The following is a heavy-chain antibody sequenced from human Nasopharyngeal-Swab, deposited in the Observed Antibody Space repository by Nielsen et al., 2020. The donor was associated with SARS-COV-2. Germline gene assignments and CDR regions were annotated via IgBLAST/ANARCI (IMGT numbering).Heavy chain of an antibody. J-gene: IGHJ4*02. Sequence: SENLSLNCTVSGGSISSSSYYWGWIRQPPGKGLEWIGSIYYSGSTYYNPSLKSRVTISVDTSKNQFSLKLSSVTAADTAVYYCARGYVHFDYWGQGTLVTVSS. CDR1: GGSISSSSYY. V-gene: IGHV4-39*07. CDR3: ARGYVHFDY. CDR2: IYYSGST. D-gene: IGHD2-2*01.